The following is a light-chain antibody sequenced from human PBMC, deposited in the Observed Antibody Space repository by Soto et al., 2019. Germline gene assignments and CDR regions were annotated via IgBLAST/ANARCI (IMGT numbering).Light chain of an antibody. CDR1: QSVISS. CDR3: QQYNNWPQT. CDR2: HAS. J-gene: IGKJ1*01. Sequence: EILLTQFPATLSLSPGDGATVSCRASQSVISSLAWYQQKPGQAPRLLIYHASTRATGSPARFSGSGSGTEFALTISSLQSEDFAVYYCQQYNNWPQTFGQGTKVDI. V-gene: IGKV3-15*01.